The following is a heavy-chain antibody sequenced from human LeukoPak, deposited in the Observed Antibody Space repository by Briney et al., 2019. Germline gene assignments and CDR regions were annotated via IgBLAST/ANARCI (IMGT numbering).Heavy chain of an antibody. CDR1: GGSVSSGSYY. Sequence: SETLSLTCMVSGGSVSSGSYYGRWLRQPPGRGVEWIGYIYYSGSTTYNPSLKRRVTISVDTSKNQFSLKLSSVTAADTAVYYCAREDGGYYFAYWGQGTLVTVSS. CDR2: IYYSGST. V-gene: IGHV4-61*01. D-gene: IGHD3-22*01. CDR3: AREDGGYYFAY. J-gene: IGHJ4*02.